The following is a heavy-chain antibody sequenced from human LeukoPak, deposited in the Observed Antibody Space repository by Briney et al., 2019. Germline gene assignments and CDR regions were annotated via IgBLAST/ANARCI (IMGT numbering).Heavy chain of an antibody. CDR2: ISWNSGSI. V-gene: IGHV3-9*01. J-gene: IGHJ6*02. CDR3: AKDSYGGNSVGYYGMYV. D-gene: IGHD4-23*01. Sequence: PGGSLRLSCAASGFTFDDYAMHWVRQAPGKGLEWVSGISWNSGSIGYADSVKGRFTISRDNAKNSLYLQMNSLRAEDTALYYCAKDSYGGNSVGYYGMYVWGQGTTVTVSS. CDR1: GFTFDDYA.